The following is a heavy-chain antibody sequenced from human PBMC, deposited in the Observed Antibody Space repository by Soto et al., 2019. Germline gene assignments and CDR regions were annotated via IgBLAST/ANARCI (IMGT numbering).Heavy chain of an antibody. V-gene: IGHV3-33*05. J-gene: IGHJ4*02. Sequence: QVQLVESGGTVVQPGTSLRLSCVASGFTFSNYGMHWARQAPGKGLACVAYLQYDGTYIHYSDSVQGRFTISRDNSRNTLYLQMNSLRAVDTALYYCTRNPRPTYGDYADYWGQGTLVTVSS. D-gene: IGHD4-17*01. CDR3: TRNPRPTYGDYADY. CDR1: GFTFSNYG. CDR2: LQYDGTYI.